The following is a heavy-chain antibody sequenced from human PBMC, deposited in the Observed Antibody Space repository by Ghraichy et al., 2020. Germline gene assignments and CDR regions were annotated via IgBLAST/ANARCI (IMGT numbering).Heavy chain of an antibody. J-gene: IGHJ3*02. D-gene: IGHD4-17*01. CDR3: ARARDGDSAFDI. Sequence: SETLSLTCTVSGGSLSSGSYYWNWIRQPAGRGLEWIGRWYTGGCTNDNPSLKSRLTISVDTSKNQFSLKLNSVTAADTAVYYCARARDGDSAFDIWGQGTMVTVSS. CDR2: WYTGGCT. CDR1: GGSLSSGSYY. V-gene: IGHV4-61*02.